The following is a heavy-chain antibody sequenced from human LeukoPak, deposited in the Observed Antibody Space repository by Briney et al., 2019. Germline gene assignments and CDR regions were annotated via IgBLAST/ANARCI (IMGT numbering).Heavy chain of an antibody. CDR3: ARRAPYSSSMGGFDY. D-gene: IGHD6-6*01. V-gene: IGHV4-39*01. Sequence: KPSETLSLTCTVSGGSISSGSYYWGWIRQPPGKGLEWIGSILYSGSTYYNPSLKSRVTISVDTSEKQFSLKLHSVTAADTAVYYCARRAPYSSSMGGFDYWGQGTLVTVSS. J-gene: IGHJ4*02. CDR1: GGSISSGSYY. CDR2: ILYSGST.